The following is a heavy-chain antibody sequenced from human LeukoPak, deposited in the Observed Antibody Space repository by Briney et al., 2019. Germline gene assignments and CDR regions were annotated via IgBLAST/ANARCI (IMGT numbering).Heavy chain of an antibody. CDR2: IYYSGST. CDR3: ARLLTF. CDR1: GDPISSSSYY. J-gene: IGHJ3*01. Sequence: SETLSLTCTVSGDPISSSSYYWGWLRQPPGKGLEWIGGIYYSGSTYYNPSLKSRVTISVDTSKNQFSLKLSSVTAADTAVYYCARLLTFWGQGTMVTVSS. D-gene: IGHD3-9*01. V-gene: IGHV4-39*01.